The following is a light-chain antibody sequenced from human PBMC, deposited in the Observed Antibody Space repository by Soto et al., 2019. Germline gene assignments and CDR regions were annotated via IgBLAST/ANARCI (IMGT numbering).Light chain of an antibody. CDR2: DAS. V-gene: IGKV3-11*01. CDR3: QQRSSWPRLT. Sequence: EIVLTQSPATLSLSPGERATLSCRASQSVSRYLAWYQQTPGQAPRLLIYDASNRATGIPARFSGSGSGTDFTLTISSLEPEDCAVYYCQQRSSWPRLTFGGGTKVEI. CDR1: QSVSRY. J-gene: IGKJ4*01.